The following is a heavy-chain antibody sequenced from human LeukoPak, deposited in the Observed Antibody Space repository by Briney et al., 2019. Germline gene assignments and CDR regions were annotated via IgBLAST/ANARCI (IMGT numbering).Heavy chain of an antibody. CDR2: MYYTGNT. Sequence: PSETLSLTCTVSGGSISSSTYYWGWVRQPPGKGLDWIGSMYYTGNTYYNPSLKSRVTISVNTSKNQFSLKLTYVTASDTAVYYCARQPRDGHNPRPYYFDYWGQGTLVTVSS. CDR3: ARQPRDGHNPRPYYFDY. V-gene: IGHV4-39*01. J-gene: IGHJ4*02. CDR1: GGSISSSTYY. D-gene: IGHD5-24*01.